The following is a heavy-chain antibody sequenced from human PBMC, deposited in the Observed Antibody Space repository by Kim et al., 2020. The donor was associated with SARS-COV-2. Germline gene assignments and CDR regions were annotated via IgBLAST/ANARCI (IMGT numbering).Heavy chain of an antibody. Sequence: SETLSLTCAVSGGSISSSNWWSWVRQPPGKGLEWIGEIYHSGSTNYNPSLKSRVTISVDKSKNQFSLKLSSVTAADTAVYYCARVKGRWLVRSRDYFDYWGQGTLVTVSS. V-gene: IGHV4-4*02. CDR2: IYHSGST. CDR1: GGSISSSNW. D-gene: IGHD6-19*01. CDR3: ARVKGRWLVRSRDYFDY. J-gene: IGHJ4*02.